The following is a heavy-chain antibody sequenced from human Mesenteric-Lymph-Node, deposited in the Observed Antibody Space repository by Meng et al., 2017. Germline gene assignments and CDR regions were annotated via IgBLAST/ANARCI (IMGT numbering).Heavy chain of an antibody. V-gene: IGHV4-4*02. J-gene: IGHJ5*02. CDR3: ARVAAAGNEWFDP. CDR2: IYHSGST. Sequence: QGQVQESGPGLVKPSETLSLTCAVSGGSISSINWWTWVRQPPGKGLEWIGEIYHSGSTNYNPSLKSRVTISVDKSKNQFSLKLSSVTAADTAVYYCARVAAAGNEWFDPWGQGTLVTVSS. CDR1: GGSISSINW. D-gene: IGHD6-13*01.